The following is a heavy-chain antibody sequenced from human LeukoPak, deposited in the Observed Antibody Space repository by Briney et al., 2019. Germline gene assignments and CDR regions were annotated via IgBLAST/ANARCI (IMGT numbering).Heavy chain of an antibody. Sequence: PSETLSLTCAVYGGSFSGYYWSWIRQPPGKGLEWIGEINHSGSTNYNPSLKSRVTISVDTSKNQFSLKLSSVTAADTAVYYCAPLRGGYTSHALDIWGQGTMVTVSS. CDR1: GGSFSGYY. CDR2: INHSGST. V-gene: IGHV4-34*01. D-gene: IGHD5-24*01. CDR3: APLRGGYTSHALDI. J-gene: IGHJ3*02.